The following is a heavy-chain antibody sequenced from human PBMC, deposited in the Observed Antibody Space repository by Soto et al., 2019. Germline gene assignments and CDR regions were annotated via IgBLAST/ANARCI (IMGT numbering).Heavy chain of an antibody. D-gene: IGHD6-19*01. CDR2: INAGNGNT. CDR1: GYTFTSYA. CDR3: ASDGAVAGNTNFDY. V-gene: IGHV1-3*01. Sequence: QVQLVQSGAEVKKPGASVKVSCKASGYTFTSYAIHWVRQAPGQRLEWMGWINAGNGNTKYSQKFQGRVTITRDTSASTAYMELSSLRSDDTAVYYCASDGAVAGNTNFDYWGQGTLVTVSS. J-gene: IGHJ4*02.